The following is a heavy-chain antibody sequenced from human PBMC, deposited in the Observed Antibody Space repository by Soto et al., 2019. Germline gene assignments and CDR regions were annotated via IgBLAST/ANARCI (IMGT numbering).Heavy chain of an antibody. CDR1: GYTFTSYD. Sequence: GASVKVSCKASGYTFTSYDINWVRQATGQGLEWMGWMNPNSGNTGYAQKFQGRVTMTRNTSISTAYMELSSLRSEDTAVYYCARGLYGNWYQLLSEYFQHWGQGTLVTVSS. J-gene: IGHJ1*01. CDR3: ARGLYGNWYQLLSEYFQH. CDR2: MNPNSGNT. D-gene: IGHD2-2*01. V-gene: IGHV1-8*01.